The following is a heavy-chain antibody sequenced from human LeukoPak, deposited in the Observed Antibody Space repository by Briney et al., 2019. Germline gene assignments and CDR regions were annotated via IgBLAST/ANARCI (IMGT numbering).Heavy chain of an antibody. CDR2: IYHSGST. CDR3: ATYYYDSSGYHNWFDP. Sequence: SETLSLTCTVSGGSISTYYWSRIRQPPGKGLEWIGYIYHSGSTKYNPSLKSRVTISVDTSKNQFSLKLSSVTAADTAVYYCATYYYDSSGYHNWFDPWGQGTLVTVSS. V-gene: IGHV4-59*01. CDR1: GGSISTYY. J-gene: IGHJ5*02. D-gene: IGHD3-22*01.